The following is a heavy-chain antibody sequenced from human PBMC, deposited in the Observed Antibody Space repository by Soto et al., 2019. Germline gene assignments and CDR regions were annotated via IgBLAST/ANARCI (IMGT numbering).Heavy chain of an antibody. V-gene: IGHV1-69*01. Sequence: QVQLVQSGAEVKKPGSSVKVSCKASGGTFSSYAISWVRQAPGQGLEWMGGIIPIFGTANYAQKFQGRVTITADEFTSTAYMELISLRSEDTAVYYCARANGDQYYYFYYGMDVWGQGTTVTVSS. D-gene: IGHD4-17*01. CDR2: IIPIFGTA. CDR1: GGTFSSYA. CDR3: ARANGDQYYYFYYGMDV. J-gene: IGHJ6*02.